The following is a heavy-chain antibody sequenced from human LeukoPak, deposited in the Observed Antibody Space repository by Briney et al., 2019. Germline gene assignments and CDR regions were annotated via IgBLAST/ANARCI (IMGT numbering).Heavy chain of an antibody. V-gene: IGHV3-9*01. D-gene: IGHD3-10*01. CDR2: ISWNSGSI. CDR1: GFTFDDYA. J-gene: IGHJ6*02. CDR3: AKDGFGELAGYYGMDV. Sequence: GGSLRLSCAASGFTFDDYAMHWVRQAPGKGLEWVSGISWNSGSIGYADSVKGRFTISRDNAKNSLYLQMNSLRAEDTALYYCAKDGFGELAGYYGMDVWGQGTTVTVSS.